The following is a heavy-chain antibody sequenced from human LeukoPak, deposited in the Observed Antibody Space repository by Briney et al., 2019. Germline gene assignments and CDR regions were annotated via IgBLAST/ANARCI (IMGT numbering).Heavy chain of an antibody. CDR1: GFTFSSYA. Sequence: GGSLRLSCAASGFTFSSYAMSWVRQAPGKGLEWVSAISESGGSTYYADSVKGRFTISRDNSKNTLHLQMSSLRADDTAGYYCARDRAGDLDYWGQGTLVTVSS. V-gene: IGHV3-23*01. CDR3: ARDRAGDLDY. CDR2: ISESGGST. D-gene: IGHD2-21*01. J-gene: IGHJ4*02.